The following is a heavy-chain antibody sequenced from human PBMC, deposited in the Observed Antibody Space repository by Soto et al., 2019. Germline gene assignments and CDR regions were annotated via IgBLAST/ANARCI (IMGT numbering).Heavy chain of an antibody. CDR2: IWYDGSNK. CDR3: ARDLKIGRPYEDYYGMDV. J-gene: IGHJ6*02. V-gene: IGHV3-33*01. D-gene: IGHD2-15*01. Sequence: GGSLRLSCAASGFTFSSYGMHWVRQAPGKGLEWVAVIWYDGSNKYYADSVKGRFTISRDNSKNTLYLQMNSLRAEDTAVYYCARDLKIGRPYEDYYGMDVWGQGTTVTVSS. CDR1: GFTFSSYG.